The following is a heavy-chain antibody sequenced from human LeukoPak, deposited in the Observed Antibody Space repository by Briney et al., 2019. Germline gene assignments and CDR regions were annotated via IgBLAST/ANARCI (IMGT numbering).Heavy chain of an antibody. CDR3: ARGGGYYFDY. Sequence: SETLSLTCAVSGGSISSGGYSWSWIRQPPGKGLEWIGYIYHSGSTYYNPSLKSRVTISADRSKNQFSLKLSSVTAADTAVYYCARGGGYYFDYWGQGTLVTVSS. CDR2: IYHSGST. J-gene: IGHJ4*02. D-gene: IGHD1-26*01. V-gene: IGHV4-30-2*01. CDR1: GGSISSGGYS.